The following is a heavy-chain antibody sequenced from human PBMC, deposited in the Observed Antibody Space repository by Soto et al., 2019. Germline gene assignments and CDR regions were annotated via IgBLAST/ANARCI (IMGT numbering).Heavy chain of an antibody. D-gene: IGHD4-17*01. CDR2: IIPILGIA. CDR3: ASAQDYGGTSAENY. V-gene: IGHV1-69*02. CDR1: GGTFSSYT. Sequence: QVQLVQSGAEVKKPGSSVKVSCKASGGTFSSYTISWVRQAPGQGLEWMGRIIPILGIANYAQKFQGRVTIAADKSTSTAYMELSSLRSEDTAVYYCASAQDYGGTSAENYWGQGTLVTVSS. J-gene: IGHJ4*02.